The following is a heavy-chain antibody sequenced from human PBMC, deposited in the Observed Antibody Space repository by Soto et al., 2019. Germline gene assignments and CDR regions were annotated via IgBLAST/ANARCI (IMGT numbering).Heavy chain of an antibody. V-gene: IGHV4-59*11. CDR3: ARPTGIAPAIWYFDL. Sequence: QVQLQESGPGLVKPSETLSLTCTVSGDYISSHYWSWIRQPPGKGLEWIGYVYHSGKTDSNPSLTSRVTISMYTSKNQISLSLPSVTAADAAVYYCARPTGIAPAIWYFDLWGRGTLVTVSS. D-gene: IGHD6-13*01. J-gene: IGHJ2*01. CDR1: GDYISSHY. CDR2: VYHSGKT.